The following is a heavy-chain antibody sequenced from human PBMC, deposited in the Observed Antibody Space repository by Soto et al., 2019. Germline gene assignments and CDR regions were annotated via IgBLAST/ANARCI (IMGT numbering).Heavy chain of an antibody. CDR3: ARGPFGGDYYFDY. Sequence: PGGSLRLSCAASGFTFSSYWMHWVRQAPGKGLVWVSRINSDGSRTTYVDSVKGRFTISRDYAKNTLYLQMISLRAEDTAVYYCARGPFGGDYYFDYWGQGTLVTVSS. CDR1: GFTFSSYW. J-gene: IGHJ4*02. V-gene: IGHV3-74*01. CDR2: INSDGSRT. D-gene: IGHD4-17*01.